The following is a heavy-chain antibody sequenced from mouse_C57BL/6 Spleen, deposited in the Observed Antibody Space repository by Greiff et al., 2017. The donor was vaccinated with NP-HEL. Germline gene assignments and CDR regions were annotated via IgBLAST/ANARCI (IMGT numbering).Heavy chain of an antibody. Sequence: EVKLMESGPELVKPGDSVKISCKASGYSFTGYFMNWVMQSHGKSLEWIGRINPYNGDTFYNQQFKGKATLTVDKSSSTAHMELRSLTSEDAAVYYCARDYGSSYGYFGVWGTGTTVTFSS. J-gene: IGHJ1*03. CDR1: GYSFTGYF. CDR2: INPYNGDT. D-gene: IGHD1-1*01. CDR3: ARDYGSSYGYFGV. V-gene: IGHV1-20*01.